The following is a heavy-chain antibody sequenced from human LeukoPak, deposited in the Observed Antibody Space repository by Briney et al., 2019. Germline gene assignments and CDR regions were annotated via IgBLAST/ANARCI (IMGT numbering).Heavy chain of an antibody. V-gene: IGHV1-18*01. Sequence: GASVKVSCKASGYTFTSYGISWVRRAPGQGREWMGWISACNGNTNYAQKLRGRVTMTTDTSTSTAYMELGSLRSDDTAVYYCARDLRVAGTEGYFQHWGQGTLVTVSS. CDR2: ISACNGNT. CDR1: GYTFTSYG. D-gene: IGHD6-19*01. J-gene: IGHJ1*01. CDR3: ARDLRVAGTEGYFQH.